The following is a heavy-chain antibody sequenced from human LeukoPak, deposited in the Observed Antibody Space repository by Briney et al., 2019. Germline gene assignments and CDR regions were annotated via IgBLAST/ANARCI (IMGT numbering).Heavy chain of an antibody. V-gene: IGHV3-30*02. D-gene: IGHD6-19*01. CDR3: AKFGSSGWYSDY. CDR1: GFTFSSYG. Sequence: PGGSLRLSCAASGFTFSSYGMHWVRQAPGKGLEWVAFIRYDGSNKYYADPVKGRFTISRDNSKNTLYLQMNSLRAEDTAVYYCAKFGSSGWYSDYWGQGTLVTVSS. J-gene: IGHJ4*02. CDR2: IRYDGSNK.